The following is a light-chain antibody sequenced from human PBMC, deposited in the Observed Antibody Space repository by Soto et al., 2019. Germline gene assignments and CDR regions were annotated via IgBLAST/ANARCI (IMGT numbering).Light chain of an antibody. Sequence: DIQMTQSPSSVSASVGDRVTITCRASQGISSLLAWYQQKPGKAPNLLIHTASSLQSGVPPRFSGSGSGTDFTLTISSLQPEDYYCQQANSFPLTFGGGTKVEIK. CDR1: QGISSL. J-gene: IGKJ4*01. CDR2: TAS. CDR3: QQANSFPLT. V-gene: IGKV1-12*01.